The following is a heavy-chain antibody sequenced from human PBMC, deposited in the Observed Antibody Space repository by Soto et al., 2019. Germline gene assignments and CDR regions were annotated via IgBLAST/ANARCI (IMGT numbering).Heavy chain of an antibody. Sequence: GGSLRLSCAASGFTFDDYAMHWVRQAPGKGLEWVSGISWNSGSIGYADSVKGRFTISRDNAKNSLYLQMNSLRAEDTALYYCAKDAYGDYGVFIFDYWGQGTLVTVSS. CDR3: AKDAYGDYGVFIFDY. D-gene: IGHD4-17*01. CDR2: ISWNSGSI. V-gene: IGHV3-9*01. J-gene: IGHJ4*02. CDR1: GFTFDDYA.